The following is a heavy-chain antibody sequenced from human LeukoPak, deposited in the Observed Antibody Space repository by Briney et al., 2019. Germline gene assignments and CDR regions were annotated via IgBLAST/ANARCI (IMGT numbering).Heavy chain of an antibody. Sequence: SETLSLTCTVSGDSISRHFWSWIRQPPGKGLEWIGYIYYSDSTNCNPSLRDRVTMSLDTSNNQFSLDLSSVTATDTAVYYCARHGKTWFGEYPRPYKWFDLWGQGTLVSVSS. CDR2: IYYSDST. D-gene: IGHD3-10*01. CDR3: ARHGKTWFGEYPRPYKWFDL. V-gene: IGHV4-59*08. CDR1: GDSISRHF. J-gene: IGHJ5*02.